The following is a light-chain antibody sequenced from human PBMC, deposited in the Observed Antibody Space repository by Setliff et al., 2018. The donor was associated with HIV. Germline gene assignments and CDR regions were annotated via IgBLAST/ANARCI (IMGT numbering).Light chain of an antibody. CDR3: CSYTGDNVLYV. V-gene: IGLV2-23*02. CDR1: SSDIGSYNL. CDR2: EVN. J-gene: IGLJ1*01. Sequence: QSVLTQPASVSGSPGQSITISCTGTSSDIGSYNLVSWYQQHPGRAPKLIIYEVNKRPSEVSARFSASKSGNTASLTISELQADDEADYYCCSYTGDNVLYVVGTGTKVTVL.